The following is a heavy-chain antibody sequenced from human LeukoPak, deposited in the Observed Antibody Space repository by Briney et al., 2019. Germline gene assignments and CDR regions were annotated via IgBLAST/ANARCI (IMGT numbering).Heavy chain of an antibody. Sequence: GRSLRLSCAASGFTFDDYAMHWVRQAPGKGLEWVSGISWNSGSIGYADSVKGRFTISRDNAKNSLYLQMNSLRAEDMALYYCAKGSHDYGDYLFDYWGQGTLVTVSS. D-gene: IGHD4-17*01. J-gene: IGHJ4*02. V-gene: IGHV3-9*03. CDR1: GFTFDDYA. CDR2: ISWNSGSI. CDR3: AKGSHDYGDYLFDY.